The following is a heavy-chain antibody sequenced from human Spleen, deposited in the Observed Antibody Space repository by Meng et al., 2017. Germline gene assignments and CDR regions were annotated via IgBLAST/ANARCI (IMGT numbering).Heavy chain of an antibody. J-gene: IGHJ4*02. CDR3: AREPNYGDYGGGFDY. Sequence: QVQLQQGGAGLLKPSETLSLTCAVYGGSFSGYYWSWIRQPPGKGLEWIGEINHSGSTNYNPSLKSRVTISVDTSKNQFSLKLSSVTAADTAVYYCAREPNYGDYGGGFDYWGQGTLVTVSS. CDR1: GGSFSGYY. CDR2: INHSGST. V-gene: IGHV4-34*01. D-gene: IGHD4-17*01.